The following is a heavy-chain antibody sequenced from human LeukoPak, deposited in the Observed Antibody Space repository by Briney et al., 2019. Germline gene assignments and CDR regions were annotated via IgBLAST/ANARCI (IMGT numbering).Heavy chain of an antibody. Sequence: SETLSLTCTVSGGSISSGGYYWSWIRQHPGKGLEWIGCIYYSGSTYYNPSLKSRVTISVDTSKNQFSLKLSSVTAADTAVYYRARVGEAYGGNLWGQGTLVTVSS. J-gene: IGHJ4*02. CDR2: IYYSGST. D-gene: IGHD4-23*01. CDR1: GGSISSGGYY. CDR3: ARVGEAYGGNL. V-gene: IGHV4-31*03.